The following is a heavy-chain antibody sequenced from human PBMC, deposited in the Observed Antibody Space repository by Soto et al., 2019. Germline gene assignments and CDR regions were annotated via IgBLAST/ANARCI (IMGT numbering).Heavy chain of an antibody. D-gene: IGHD2-15*01. V-gene: IGHV3-48*01. J-gene: IGHJ4*02. Sequence: EVQLVESGGDLVQPGESLRVSCAASGFTFSNYDMNWVRQAPGKGLEWVSYISSSSGTIYYADSVKGRFTTSRDNAKNALYVQMNSLRAEDTAVYYCARGPTCIEGYCSSGSWHDYWGQGTLVNVSS. CDR1: GFTFSNYD. CDR2: ISSSSGTI. CDR3: ARGPTCIEGYCSSGSWHDY.